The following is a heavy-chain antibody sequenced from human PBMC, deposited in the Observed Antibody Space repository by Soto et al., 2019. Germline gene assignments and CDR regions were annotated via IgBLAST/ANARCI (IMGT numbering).Heavy chain of an antibody. V-gene: IGHV3-23*01. CDR3: AKPEVVVTATPDY. J-gene: IGHJ4*02. CDR1: GFNFSSYA. D-gene: IGHD2-21*02. CDR2: ISGSGGST. Sequence: GGSLRLSCAASGFNFSSYAMSWVRQAPGKGLEWVSAISGSGGSTYYADSVKGRFTISRDNSKNTLYLQMNSLRAEDTAVYYCAKPEVVVTATPDYWGQGTLVTVSS.